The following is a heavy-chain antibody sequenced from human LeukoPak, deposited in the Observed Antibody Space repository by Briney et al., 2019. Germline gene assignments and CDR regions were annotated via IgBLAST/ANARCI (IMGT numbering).Heavy chain of an antibody. V-gene: IGHV4-30-4*08. J-gene: IGHJ4*02. CDR1: GGSISSGDYY. CDR3: ARGPGGAVVVPDAILFVH. D-gene: IGHD2-2*01. Sequence: PSETLSLTCTVSGGSISSGDYYWSWIRQPPWKGLEWIGYIYYSGSTYYNPSLKSRVTISVDTSKNQFSLKLSSVTAADTAVYYCARGPGGAVVVPDAILFVHWGQGTLVTVSS. CDR2: IYYSGST.